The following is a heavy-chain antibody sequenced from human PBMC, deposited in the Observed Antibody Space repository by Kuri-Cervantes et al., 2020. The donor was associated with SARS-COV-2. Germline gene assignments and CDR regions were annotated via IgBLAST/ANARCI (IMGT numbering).Heavy chain of an antibody. Sequence: SVKVSCKASGGTFSSYAISWVRQAPGQGLEWMGGIIPIFGTANYAQKFQGRVTMTRDTSTSTVYMELSSLRSEDTAVYYCARSGYYYYDSGGYDHLDYWGQGTLVTVSS. J-gene: IGHJ4*02. CDR3: ARSGYYYYDSGGYDHLDY. D-gene: IGHD3-22*01. V-gene: IGHV1-69*05. CDR1: GGTFSSYA. CDR2: IIPIFGTA.